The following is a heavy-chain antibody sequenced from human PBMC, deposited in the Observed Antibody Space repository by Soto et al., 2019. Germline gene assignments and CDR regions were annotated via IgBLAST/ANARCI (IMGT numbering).Heavy chain of an antibody. V-gene: IGHV3-30*18. CDR1: GFTFSSYG. D-gene: IGHD3-16*02. CDR2: ISYDGSNK. J-gene: IGHJ3*02. Sequence: GGSLRLSCAASGFTFSSYGMHWVRQAPGKGLEWVAVISYDGSNKYYAGSVKGRFTISRDNSKNTLYLQMNSLRAEDTAVYYCAKDRTRDDYIWGSYRPDAFDIWGQGTMVTVSS. CDR3: AKDRTRDDYIWGSYRPDAFDI.